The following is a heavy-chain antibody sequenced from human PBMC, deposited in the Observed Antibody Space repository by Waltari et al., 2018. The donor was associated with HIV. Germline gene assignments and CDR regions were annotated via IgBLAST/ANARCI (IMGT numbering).Heavy chain of an antibody. D-gene: IGHD3-16*02. Sequence: QVQLQQWGAGLLKPSETLSLTCAVYGGSFSGYYWSWIRQPPGKGLEWIGEINHSGSTTYNPSLKGRVTISVDTSKNQFSLKLSSVTAADTAVYYCARAGNYDYVWGSYRAKVYFDYWGQGTLVTVSS. J-gene: IGHJ4*02. CDR2: INHSGST. CDR1: GGSFSGYY. V-gene: IGHV4-34*01. CDR3: ARAGNYDYVWGSYRAKVYFDY.